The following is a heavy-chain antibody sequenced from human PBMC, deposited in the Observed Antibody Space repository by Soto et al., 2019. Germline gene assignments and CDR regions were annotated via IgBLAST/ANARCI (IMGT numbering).Heavy chain of an antibody. D-gene: IGHD5-12*01. J-gene: IGHJ4*02. Sequence: VQLVQSGAEVKKPGSSVKVSCKASGGTFSGSAMHWVRQASGKGLEWVGRIRSKANSYATAYAASVKGRFTISRDDSKNTAYLQMNSLKTEDTAVYYCIVATTLDYWGQGTLVTVSS. V-gene: IGHV3-73*01. CDR3: IVATTLDY. CDR1: GGTFSGSA. CDR2: IRSKANSYAT.